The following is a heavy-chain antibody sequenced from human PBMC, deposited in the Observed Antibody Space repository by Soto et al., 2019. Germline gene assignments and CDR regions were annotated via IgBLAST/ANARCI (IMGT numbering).Heavy chain of an antibody. CDR1: GFTFSSYA. V-gene: IGHV3-23*01. CDR3: AKGLALYGDGRYWFDP. CDR2: ISGSGGST. D-gene: IGHD3-16*01. J-gene: IGHJ5*02. Sequence: GGSLRLSCAASGFTFSSYAMSWVRQAPGKGLEWVSAISGSGGSTYYADSVKGRFTISRDNSKNSLYLQMNSLRAEDTAVYYCAKGLALYGDGRYWFDPWGQGTLVTVSS.